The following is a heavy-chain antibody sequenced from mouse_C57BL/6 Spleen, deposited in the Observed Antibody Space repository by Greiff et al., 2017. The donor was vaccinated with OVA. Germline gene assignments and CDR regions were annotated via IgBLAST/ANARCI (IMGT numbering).Heavy chain of an antibody. D-gene: IGHD2-3*01. J-gene: IGHJ3*01. Sequence: DVMLVESGGGLVKPGGSLKLSCAASGFTFSDYGMHWVRQAPEKGLEWVAYISSGSSTIYYADTVKGRFTISRDNAKNTLFLQMTSLRSEDTAMYYCARSGDGYAWFAYWGQGTLVTVSA. CDR1: GFTFSDYG. CDR2: ISSGSSTI. CDR3: ARSGDGYAWFAY. V-gene: IGHV5-17*01.